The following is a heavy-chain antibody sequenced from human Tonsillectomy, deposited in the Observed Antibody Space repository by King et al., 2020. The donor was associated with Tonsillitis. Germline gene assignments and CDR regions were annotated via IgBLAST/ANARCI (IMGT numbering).Heavy chain of an antibody. D-gene: IGHD5-18*01. Sequence: VQLVESGGGLVQPGRSLRLSCTASGFTFGDYAMSWFRQAPGKGLEWVGFIRSKAYGGTTEYAASVKGRFTISRDDSKSIAYLQMNSLKTEDTAVYYCTRYSTAMVKFFSAWFDPWGQGTLVTVSS. CDR2: IRSKAYGGTT. CDR3: TRYSTAMVKFFSAWFDP. CDR1: GFTFGDYA. J-gene: IGHJ5*02. V-gene: IGHV3-49*03.